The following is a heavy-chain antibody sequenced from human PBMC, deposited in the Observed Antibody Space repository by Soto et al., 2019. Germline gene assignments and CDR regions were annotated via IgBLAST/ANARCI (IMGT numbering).Heavy chain of an antibody. CDR1: GYTYTSYG. CDR3: ARRSQTIFGVVTLPGGGYFDY. V-gene: IGHV1-18*01. Sequence: ASVKVSCKASGYTYTSYGISWVRQAPGQGLEWMGWISAYNGNTNYAQKLQGRVTMTTDTSTSTAYMGLRSLRSDDTAVYYCARRSQTIFGVVTLPGGGYFDYWGQGTLVTVSS. J-gene: IGHJ4*02. D-gene: IGHD3-3*01. CDR2: ISAYNGNT.